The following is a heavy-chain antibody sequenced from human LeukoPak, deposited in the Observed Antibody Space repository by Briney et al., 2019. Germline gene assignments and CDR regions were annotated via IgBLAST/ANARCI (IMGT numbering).Heavy chain of an antibody. D-gene: IGHD6-19*01. CDR2: ISAYNGNA. J-gene: IGHJ4*02. CDR1: GYTFTSYG. Sequence: ASVKVSCKASGYTFTSYGISWVRQARGQGLEWMGWISAYNGNANYAQKLQGRVTMTTDTSTSTAYMELRSLRSDDTAVYYCARFGYSSGWYYFDYWGQGTLVTVSS. V-gene: IGHV1-18*01. CDR3: ARFGYSSGWYYFDY.